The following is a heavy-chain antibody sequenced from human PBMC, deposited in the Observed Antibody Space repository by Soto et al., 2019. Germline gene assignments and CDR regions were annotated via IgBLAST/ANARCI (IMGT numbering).Heavy chain of an antibody. CDR1: GGSFSGYY. CDR2: INHSGST. CDR3: AREAGYCSGGSCYPSSNWFDP. D-gene: IGHD2-15*01. Sequence: QVQLQQWGAGLLKPSETLSLTCAVYGGSFSGYYWSWIHQPPGKGLEWIGEINHSGSTNYNPSLKSRVTISVDTSKNQFSLKLSSVTAADTAVYYCAREAGYCSGGSCYPSSNWFDPWGQGTLVTVSS. V-gene: IGHV4-34*01. J-gene: IGHJ5*02.